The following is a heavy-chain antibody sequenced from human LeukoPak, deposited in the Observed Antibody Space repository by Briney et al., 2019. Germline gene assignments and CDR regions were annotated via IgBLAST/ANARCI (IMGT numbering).Heavy chain of an antibody. D-gene: IGHD3-16*01. CDR3: AKDLTYTSQGGSDS. Sequence: PGGSLRLSCAASGFIFNDYTMHWVRQAPGKGLEWVAVISYDGSNKYYADSVKGRFTISRDNSKNTLYLQMNSLRAEDTALYFCAKDLTYTSQGGSDSWGQGTLVIVSS. V-gene: IGHV3-30*04. CDR2: ISYDGSNK. CDR1: GFIFNDYT. J-gene: IGHJ4*02.